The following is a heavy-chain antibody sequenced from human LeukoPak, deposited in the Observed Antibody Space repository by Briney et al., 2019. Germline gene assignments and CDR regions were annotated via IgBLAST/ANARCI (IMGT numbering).Heavy chain of an antibody. J-gene: IGHJ4*02. CDR2: IIPIFGTA. CDR1: GRTFISYA. D-gene: IGHD6-13*01. Sequence: ASVKVSCKASGRTFISYAISWVRQAPGQGLEWMGGIIPIFGTANYAQKFQGRVTITTDESTSTAYMELSSLRSEDTAVYYCASPGIAAAGPPYWGQGTLVTVSS. V-gene: IGHV1-69*05. CDR3: ASPGIAAAGPPY.